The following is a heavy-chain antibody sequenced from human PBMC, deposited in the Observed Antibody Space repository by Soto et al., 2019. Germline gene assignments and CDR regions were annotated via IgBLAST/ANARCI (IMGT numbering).Heavy chain of an antibody. CDR1: GFTSSSYG. CDR3: AKGRGYSSGWTTDAFDI. V-gene: IGHV3-30*18. CDR2: ISYDGSNK. Sequence: QVQLVESGGGVVQPGRSLRLSCAASGFTSSSYGMHWVRQAPGKGLEWVAVISYDGSNKYYADSVKGRFTISRDNSKNTLYLQMNSLRAEDTAVYYCAKGRGYSSGWTTDAFDIWGKGTMVTVSS. D-gene: IGHD6-19*01. J-gene: IGHJ3*02.